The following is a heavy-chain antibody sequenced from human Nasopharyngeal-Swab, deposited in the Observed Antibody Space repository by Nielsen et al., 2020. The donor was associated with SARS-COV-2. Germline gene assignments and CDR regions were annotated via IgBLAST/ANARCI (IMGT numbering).Heavy chain of an antibody. CDR2: IYYSGST. CDR1: GGSISSGSYY. V-gene: IGHV4-39*01. D-gene: IGHD3-22*01. J-gene: IGHJ5*02. Sequence: SETLSLTCTVSGGSISSGSYYWSWIRQPAGKGLEWIGSIYYSGSTYYNPSLKSRVTISVDTSKNQFSLKLSSVTAADTAVYYCASRTSLFYDSSGYYGNWFDPWGQGTLVTVSS. CDR3: ASRTSLFYDSSGYYGNWFDP.